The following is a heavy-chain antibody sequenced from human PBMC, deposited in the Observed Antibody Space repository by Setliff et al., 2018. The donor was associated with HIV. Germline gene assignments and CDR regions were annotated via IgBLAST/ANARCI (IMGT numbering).Heavy chain of an antibody. Sequence: ASVKVSCKASGYTLTDYYVQWVRQAPGQGLEWMGWVNPHDGGTYYAQILEGRVTMTRDTSADTAYMEMRRLRSDDTAVFYCATVPVTSGTLPYIWGPGTLVTVSS. CDR2: VNPHDGGT. CDR1: GYTLTDYY. CDR3: ATVPVTSGTLPYI. J-gene: IGHJ4*02. V-gene: IGHV1-2*02. D-gene: IGHD3-10*01.